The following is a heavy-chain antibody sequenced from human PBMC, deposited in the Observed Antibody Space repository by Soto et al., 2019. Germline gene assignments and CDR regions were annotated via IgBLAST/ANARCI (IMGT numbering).Heavy chain of an antibody. D-gene: IGHD3-10*01. Sequence: EVQLVASGGGLVQPGGSLRLSCSASGFTFSSYAMHWVRQAPGKGLEYVSAISSNGGSTYYADSVKGRFTMSRDNSKNTLYLQMSSLRAEDTAVYYCVKTSYASGLDPWGQGTLVTVSS. J-gene: IGHJ5*02. CDR2: ISSNGGST. V-gene: IGHV3-64D*06. CDR1: GFTFSSYA. CDR3: VKTSYASGLDP.